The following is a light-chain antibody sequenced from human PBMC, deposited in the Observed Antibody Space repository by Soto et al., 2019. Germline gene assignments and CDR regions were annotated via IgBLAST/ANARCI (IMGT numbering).Light chain of an antibody. V-gene: IGLV2-14*01. Sequence: QSALTQPASVSGSPGQSITISCTGTSSDVGGYNYVSWYQQHRGKAPKLMIYDVSNRPSGVSNRFSGSKSGNTASLTISGLQAEDEADYYCSSYTSSSNVVFGGGTKLTVL. CDR1: SSDVGGYNY. J-gene: IGLJ2*01. CDR2: DVS. CDR3: SSYTSSSNVV.